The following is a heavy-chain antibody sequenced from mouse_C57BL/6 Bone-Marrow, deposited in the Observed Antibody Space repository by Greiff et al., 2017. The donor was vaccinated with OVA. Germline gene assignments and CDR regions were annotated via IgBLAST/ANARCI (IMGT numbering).Heavy chain of an antibody. J-gene: IGHJ4*01. V-gene: IGHV3-6*01. CDR1: GYSITSGYY. CDR3: ARDWGLDGYYYYAMDY. D-gene: IGHD2-3*01. Sequence: ESGPGLVKPSQSLSLTCSVTGYSITSGYYWNWIRQFPGNKLEWMGYISYDGSNNYNPSLKNRISITRDTSKNQFFLKLNSVTTEDTATYYCARDWGLDGYYYYAMDYWGQGTSVTVSS. CDR2: ISYDGSN.